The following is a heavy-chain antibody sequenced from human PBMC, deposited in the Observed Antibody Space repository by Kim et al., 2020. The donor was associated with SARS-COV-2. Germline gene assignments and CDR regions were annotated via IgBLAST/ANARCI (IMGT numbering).Heavy chain of an antibody. CDR2: INPRGAST. CDR1: GYTFTSYY. D-gene: IGHD5-12*01. Sequence: ASVKVSCKTSGYTFTSYYIHWLRQAPGQGLEWMGIINPRGASTSYAQKFQGRVTLTTDTSTNTLYMDLRSLRSEDTAVYYCARSSGRGYTGYDLDYWGQGTLVTVSS. J-gene: IGHJ4*02. CDR3: ARSSGRGYTGYDLDY. V-gene: IGHV1-46*01.